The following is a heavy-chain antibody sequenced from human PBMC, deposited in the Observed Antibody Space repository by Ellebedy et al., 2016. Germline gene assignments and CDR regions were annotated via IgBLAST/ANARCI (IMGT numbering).Heavy chain of an antibody. CDR1: GFTVSTNY. Sequence: GESLKISCAASGFTVSTNYMKWVRQAPGKGLEWVSGITNSCDDTSYAGSVKGRFTIARDNSRNTLYLQMNSLTTEDTAVYYCARAMFQGDYDHDYWGRGTLSPSPQ. V-gene: IGHV3-53*01. CDR2: ITNSCDDT. J-gene: IGHJ4*02. D-gene: IGHD4-17*01. CDR3: ARAMFQGDYDHDY.